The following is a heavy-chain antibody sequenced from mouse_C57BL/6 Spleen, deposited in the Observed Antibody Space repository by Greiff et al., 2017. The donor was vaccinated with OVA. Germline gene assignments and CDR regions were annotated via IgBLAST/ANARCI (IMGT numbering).Heavy chain of an antibody. V-gene: IGHV1-26*01. CDR3: ARGTYYYGSIYEPAMDD. J-gene: IGHJ4*01. CDR1: GYTFTDYY. Sequence: VQLQQSGPELVKPGASVKISCKASGYTFTDYYMNLVKQSHGKSLEWMGDINPNNGGTSYNQKFKVKATLTVDKSSSTAYMELRSLTSEDSAVYYCARGTYYYGSIYEPAMDDWGQGTSVTVSS. D-gene: IGHD1-1*01. CDR2: INPNNGGT.